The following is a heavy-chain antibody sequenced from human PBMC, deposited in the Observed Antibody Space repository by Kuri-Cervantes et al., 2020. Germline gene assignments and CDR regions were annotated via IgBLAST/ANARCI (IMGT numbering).Heavy chain of an antibody. D-gene: IGHD3-9*01. J-gene: IGHJ4*02. V-gene: IGHV1-46*01. CDR2: VDPTGGSP. Sequence: ASVKVSCKTGGYSFTNYYMHWVRQAPGQGLEWMGLVDPTGGSPIYSQKFQDRVTMTSDTSTSTVYMELSSLRHDDTAVYYCARDILMVSSPWVDYWGQGTLVTVSS. CDR3: ARDILMVSSPWVDY. CDR1: GYSFTNYY.